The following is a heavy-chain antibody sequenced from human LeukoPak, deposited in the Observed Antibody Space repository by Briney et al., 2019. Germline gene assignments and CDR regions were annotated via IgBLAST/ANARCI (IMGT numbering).Heavy chain of an antibody. V-gene: IGHV4-59*12. J-gene: IGHJ6*02. D-gene: IGHD6-13*01. Sequence: SKTLSLTCTVSGGSIRSYYWNWIRQPPGKGLEWIGNIYYSGSTNYNPSLKSRVTISVDTSKNQFSLKLSSVTAADTAVYYCARGFRIAAVKCHTPTFSDYYYGMDVWGQGTTVTVSS. CDR1: GGSIRSYY. CDR2: IYYSGST. CDR3: ARGFRIAAVKCHTPTFSDYYYGMDV.